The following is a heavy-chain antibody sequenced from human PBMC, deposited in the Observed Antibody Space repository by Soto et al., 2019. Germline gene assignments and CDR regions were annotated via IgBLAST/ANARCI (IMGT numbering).Heavy chain of an antibody. V-gene: IGHV1-46*01. D-gene: IGHD1-26*01. CDR3: ARGTGAVGAPQY. J-gene: IGHJ4*02. CDR2: INPRGGRT. CDR1: GYTFTNYY. Sequence: ASVKVSCKASGYTFTNYYMHWVRQAPGQGLEWMGMINPRGGRTTYPQKFQGRVTMTTDTSTSTVYMELSSLRSEDTAVYYCARGTGAVGAPQYWGQGTLVTVSS.